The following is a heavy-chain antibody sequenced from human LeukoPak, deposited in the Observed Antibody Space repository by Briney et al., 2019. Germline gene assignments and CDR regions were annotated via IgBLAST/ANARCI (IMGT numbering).Heavy chain of an antibody. Sequence: GGSLRLSCAASGFTFSGYWMHWVRQAPGKGLVWVSGINTDGRRTSYADSVKGRFTISRDNSKNTLYLQMNSLRAEDTAMYYCARQWVGLYYFDSWGQGTLVTVSS. CDR1: GFTFSGYW. V-gene: IGHV3-74*01. D-gene: IGHD1-26*01. J-gene: IGHJ4*02. CDR3: ARQWVGLYYFDS. CDR2: INTDGRRT.